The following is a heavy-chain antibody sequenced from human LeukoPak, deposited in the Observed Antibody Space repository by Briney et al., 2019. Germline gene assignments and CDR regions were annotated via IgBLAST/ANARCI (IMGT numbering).Heavy chain of an antibody. CDR3: TTGRSDILTGYPY. Sequence: GGSLRLSCAASGFTFSSYAMTWVRQAPEKGLEWVGRIKSKTEGGITDYAAPVKGRFTIFRDDSKNTLYLQMNSLKTEDTGVYYCTTGRSDILTGYPYWGQGILVTVSS. CDR1: GFTFSSYA. D-gene: IGHD3-9*01. V-gene: IGHV3-15*01. J-gene: IGHJ4*02. CDR2: IKSKTEGGIT.